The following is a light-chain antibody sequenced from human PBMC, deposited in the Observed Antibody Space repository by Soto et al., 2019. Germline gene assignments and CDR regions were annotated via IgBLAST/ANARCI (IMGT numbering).Light chain of an antibody. Sequence: EIVLTQSPGTLSLSPGERATLSCRASQSVTNRYLAWYRQKPGQAPRLLIFGASIRDTGIPDRFSGSGSGTDFTLTIHRLEPEDFAVYYCQQYGSSPGTFGQGTKVEIK. CDR1: QSVTNRY. CDR3: QQYGSSPGT. CDR2: GAS. J-gene: IGKJ1*01. V-gene: IGKV3-20*01.